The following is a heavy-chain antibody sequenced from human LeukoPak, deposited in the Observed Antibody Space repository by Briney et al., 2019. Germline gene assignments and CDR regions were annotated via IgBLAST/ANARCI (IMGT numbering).Heavy chain of an antibody. CDR2: IYYSGST. CDR3: ARGGRDGYNYDY. D-gene: IGHD5-24*01. V-gene: IGHV4-59*01. CDR1: GGSISSYY. J-gene: IGHJ4*02. Sequence: SETLSLTCTVSGGSISSYYWSWIRQPPGKGLEWIGYIYYSGSTNYNPSLKSRVTISVDTSKNQFSLKLSSVTAADTAVYYCARGGRDGYNYDYWGQGTLVTVSS.